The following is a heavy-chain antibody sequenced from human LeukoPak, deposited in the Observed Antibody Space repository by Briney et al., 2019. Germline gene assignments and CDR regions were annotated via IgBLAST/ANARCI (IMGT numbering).Heavy chain of an antibody. V-gene: IGHV3-20*04. D-gene: IGHD3-3*01. CDR2: LNWNGGST. CDR1: GFTFDDYG. CDR3: AKVGYDFWSGYSTLYYYYMDV. J-gene: IGHJ6*03. Sequence: GGSLRLSCAASGFTFDDYGMSWVRQAPGKGLEWVSGLNWNGGSTGYADSVKGRCIISRDNAKNSLYLQMNSLRAEDTAVYYCAKVGYDFWSGYSTLYYYYMDVWGKGTTVTVSS.